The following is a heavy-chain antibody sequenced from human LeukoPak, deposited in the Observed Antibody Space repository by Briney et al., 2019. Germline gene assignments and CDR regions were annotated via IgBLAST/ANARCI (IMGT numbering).Heavy chain of an antibody. CDR3: ARDHLANLASRLFDP. J-gene: IGHJ5*02. CDR2: IYYTGNT. D-gene: IGHD3-3*01. V-gene: IGHV4-39*02. CDR1: GDSISTSKSY. Sequence: SDTLSLTCTVSGDSISTSKSYWGWIRQPPLKGLEWIGSIYYTGNTYYNASLKSRVTISVDTSKNQFSLSLTSVTAADTAVYYCARDHLANLASRLFDPWGQGTLVTVSS.